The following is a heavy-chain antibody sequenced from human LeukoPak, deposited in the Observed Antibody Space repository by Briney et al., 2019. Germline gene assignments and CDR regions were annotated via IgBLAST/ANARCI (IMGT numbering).Heavy chain of an antibody. CDR1: GFTFSGHW. V-gene: IGHV3-7*01. D-gene: IGHD1-14*01. CDR2: INQGGSDK. J-gene: IGHJ4*02. CDR3: TRDRSRAEDD. Sequence: PGGSLRLSCAAPGFTFSGHWMSWVRQAPGKGLEWVANINQGGSDKYYVDSVKGRFTISRDNAKNLLYLQMNSLRGENTAVYYCTRDRSRAEDDWGQGTLVTVSS.